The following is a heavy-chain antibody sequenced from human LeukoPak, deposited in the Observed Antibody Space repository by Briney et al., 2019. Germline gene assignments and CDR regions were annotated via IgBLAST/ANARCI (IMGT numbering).Heavy chain of an antibody. CDR2: ISESGGTT. D-gene: IGHD4-17*01. J-gene: IGHJ4*02. CDR3: ARAFSTTAFDY. V-gene: IGHV3-23*01. CDR1: GFTFNNYA. Sequence: GGSLRLSCAASGFTFNNYAMNWVRQAPGKGLEWVSSISESGGTTDYADSVKGRFTISRDNSKNTLYLQMNSLRAEDTAVYYCARAFSTTAFDYWGQGTLVTVSS.